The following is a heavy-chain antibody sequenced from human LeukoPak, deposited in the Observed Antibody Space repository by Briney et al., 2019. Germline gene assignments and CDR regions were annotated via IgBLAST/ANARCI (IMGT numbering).Heavy chain of an antibody. Sequence: SETLSLTCSLSGGSVSSPIFYWNWIRQHPGKGLEWIGYIYYTGDTFYNPSLKSRVTMSLDASDNQFSLKMSSVTAADTAMYYCGKVGGKSSFWGQGTLVTVSS. CDR3: GKVGGKSSF. CDR2: IYYTGDT. V-gene: IGHV4-31*03. D-gene: IGHD4-23*01. CDR1: GGSVSSPIFY. J-gene: IGHJ4*02.